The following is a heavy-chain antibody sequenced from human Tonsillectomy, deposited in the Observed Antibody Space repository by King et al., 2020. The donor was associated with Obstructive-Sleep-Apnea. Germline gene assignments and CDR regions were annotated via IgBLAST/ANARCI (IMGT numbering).Heavy chain of an antibody. V-gene: IGHV3-7*03. CDR2: IKQDGSEK. J-gene: IGHJ4*02. Sequence: EVQLVQSGGGLVQPGGSLRLSCAASGFTFSSYWMSWVRQAPGKGLEWVANIKQDGSEKYYVDSVKGRFTISRDNAKNSLYLQMNSLRAEDTAVYYCARVGGSGSYYIQYFDYWGQGTLVTVSS. D-gene: IGHD3-10*01. CDR1: GFTFSSYW. CDR3: ARVGGSGSYYIQYFDY.